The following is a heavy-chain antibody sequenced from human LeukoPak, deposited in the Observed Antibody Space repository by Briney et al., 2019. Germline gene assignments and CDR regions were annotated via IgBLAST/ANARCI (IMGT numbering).Heavy chain of an antibody. CDR3: ARSVAGTGTQH. CDR1: GGSISSSSYY. V-gene: IGHV4-39*07. J-gene: IGHJ1*01. D-gene: IGHD6-19*01. Sequence: SETLSLTCTVSGGSISSSSYYWGWIRQPPGKGLEWIGSIYYSGSTYYNPSLKSRVTISVDTSKNQFSLKLSSVTAADTAVYYCARSVAGTGTQHWGQGTLVTVSS. CDR2: IYYSGST.